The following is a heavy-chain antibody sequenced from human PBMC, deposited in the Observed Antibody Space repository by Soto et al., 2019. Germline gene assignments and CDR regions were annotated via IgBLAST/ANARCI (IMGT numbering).Heavy chain of an antibody. V-gene: IGHV1-2*02. CDR3: AKELQRSMDV. CDR2: VHPNSGGT. J-gene: IGHJ6*02. D-gene: IGHD4-4*01. Sequence: QVHLVQSGAEVKQPGASVKVSCKASGYTFSVYHMHWVRQAPGQGLEWMGWVHPNSGGTNYAQSFEGRVTMTRDTSINTAYMELSRLTSDDTAVYYCAKELQRSMDVWGQGTKVTVSS. CDR1: GYTFSVYH.